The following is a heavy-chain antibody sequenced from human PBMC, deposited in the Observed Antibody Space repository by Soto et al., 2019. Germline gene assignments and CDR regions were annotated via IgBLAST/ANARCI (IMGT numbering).Heavy chain of an antibody. Sequence: GASVKVSCKASGFTFTSSAVQWVRQARGQRLEWIGWIVVGSGNTNYAQKFQERVSITRDMSTSTAYMELSSLRSEDTAVYYCAAVPGYYDSSGYYHYDAFDIWGQGTVVTVSS. J-gene: IGHJ3*02. CDR3: AAVPGYYDSSGYYHYDAFDI. CDR1: GFTFTSSA. V-gene: IGHV1-58*01. D-gene: IGHD3-22*01. CDR2: IVVGSGNT.